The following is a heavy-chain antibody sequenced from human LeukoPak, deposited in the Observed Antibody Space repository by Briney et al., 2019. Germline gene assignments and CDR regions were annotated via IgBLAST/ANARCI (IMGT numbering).Heavy chain of an antibody. D-gene: IGHD4-23*01. J-gene: IGHJ4*02. CDR2: IASDGSST. Sequence: GGSLRLSCAASGFTFSAFGMHWVRQAPGKGLVWVSRIASDGSSTTYADSVKGRFSISRDNAKNTLYLQMNSLRVEDTAVYYCARGRPHGNDYWGQGTLVTVSS. V-gene: IGHV3-74*01. CDR3: ARGRPHGNDY. CDR1: GFTFSAFG.